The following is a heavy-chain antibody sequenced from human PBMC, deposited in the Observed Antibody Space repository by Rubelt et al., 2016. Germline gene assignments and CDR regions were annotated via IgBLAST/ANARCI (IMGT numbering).Heavy chain of an antibody. Sequence: GGGLIQPGGSLRLSCAASGFTFSIFGMSWVRQAPGKGLEWVSFIGDSGRTTYYADSVKGRFTISRDNSENTLHLQMNSLRAEDTAVYFCTTGEVMEDRWGQGTLVTVSS. CDR2: IGDSGRTT. J-gene: IGHJ5*02. CDR3: TTGEVMEDR. D-gene: IGHD2-21*01. V-gene: IGHV3-23*01. CDR1: GFTFSIFG.